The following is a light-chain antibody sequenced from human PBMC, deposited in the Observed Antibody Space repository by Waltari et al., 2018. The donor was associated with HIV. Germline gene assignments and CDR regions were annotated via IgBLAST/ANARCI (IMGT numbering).Light chain of an antibody. V-gene: IGLV3-1*01. J-gene: IGLJ1*01. Sequence: YDLTQPPSVSVSPGQTATITCSGDKLGNKYVSWYRQRPGQSPVFVIYSDAKRPSGIPERFSGSNSGSTATLTISGTQAMDEGDYYCQAWDTTTAVFGTGTRVTVL. CDR3: QAWDTTTAV. CDR1: KLGNKY. CDR2: SDA.